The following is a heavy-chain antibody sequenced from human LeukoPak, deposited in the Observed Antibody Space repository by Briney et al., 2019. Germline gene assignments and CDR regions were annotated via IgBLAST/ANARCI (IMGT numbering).Heavy chain of an antibody. Sequence: PSETLSLTCAVYGGSFSGYYWSWIRQPPGKGLEWIGYIYYSGSTNYNPSLKSRVTISVDTSKNQFSLKLSSVTAADTAVYYCARRLIVGTVDYFDYWGQGTLVTVSS. J-gene: IGHJ4*02. CDR3: ARRLIVGTVDYFDY. D-gene: IGHD1-26*01. V-gene: IGHV4-59*08. CDR1: GGSFSGYY. CDR2: IYYSGST.